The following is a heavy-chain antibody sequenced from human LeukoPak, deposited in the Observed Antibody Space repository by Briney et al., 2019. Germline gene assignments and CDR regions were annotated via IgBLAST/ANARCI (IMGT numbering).Heavy chain of an antibody. CDR1: GGTFSSYA. Sequence: ASVKVSCKASGGTFSSYAISWVRQAPGQGLEWMGGIIPIFGTANYAQKFQGRVTITADKSTSTAYMELSSLRSEDTAVYYCARVFGYYDSSGYYWGAPHYWGQGTLVTVSS. J-gene: IGHJ4*02. D-gene: IGHD3-22*01. V-gene: IGHV1-69*06. CDR3: ARVFGYYDSSGYYWGAPHY. CDR2: IIPIFGTA.